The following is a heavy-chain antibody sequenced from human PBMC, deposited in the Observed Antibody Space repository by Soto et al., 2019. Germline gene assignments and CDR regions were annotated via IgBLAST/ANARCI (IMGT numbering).Heavy chain of an antibody. D-gene: IGHD6-6*01. J-gene: IGHJ5*02. CDR2: IIPIFGKA. V-gene: IGHV1-69*01. Sequence: QVQLVQSGAEVKKPGSSVKVSCKASGGTFSSYAISWVRQAPGQGLEWMGGIIPIFGKANYAQKFQGRVTITADESTSTAYMELSSLRSEDTAVYYCARDLTGTGAARPGWFDPWGQGTLVTVSS. CDR1: GGTFSSYA. CDR3: ARDLTGTGAARPGWFDP.